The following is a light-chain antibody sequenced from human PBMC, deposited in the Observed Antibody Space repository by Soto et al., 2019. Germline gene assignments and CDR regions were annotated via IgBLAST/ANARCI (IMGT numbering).Light chain of an antibody. CDR3: QQYGSSTRT. CDR1: QSVSNSY. CDR2: GAS. V-gene: IGKV3-20*01. Sequence: EIVLTQSPGTLSLSPGERATLSCRASQSVSNSYLAWYQQKLGQAPRLLIYGASTRAPGIPDRFSGSGSGTDFTLTISRLELEDFALYYCQQYGSSTRTFGQGTKVEIK. J-gene: IGKJ1*01.